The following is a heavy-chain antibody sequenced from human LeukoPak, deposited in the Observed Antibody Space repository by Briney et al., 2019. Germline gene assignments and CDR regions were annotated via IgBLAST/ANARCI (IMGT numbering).Heavy chain of an antibody. CDR2: IIPIFGTA. J-gene: IGHJ4*02. V-gene: IGHV1-69*06. D-gene: IGHD6-13*01. Sequence: SVKVSCKASGGTFSSYAIGWVRQAPGQGLEWMGGIIPIFGTANYAQKFQGRVTITAGKSTSTAYMELSSLRSDDTAVYYCARASLALAAAGIDYWGQGTLVTVSS. CDR1: GGTFSSYA. CDR3: ARASLALAAAGIDY.